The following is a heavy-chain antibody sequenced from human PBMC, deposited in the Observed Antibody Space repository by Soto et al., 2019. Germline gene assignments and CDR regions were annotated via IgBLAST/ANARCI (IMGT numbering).Heavy chain of an antibody. CDR3: ARDKQLWTTYYYYGMDV. CDR1: GFTFSSYA. Sequence: ESGGGVVQPGRSLRLSCAASGFTFSSYAMHWVRQAPGKGLEWVAVISYDGSNKYYADSVKGRFTISRDNSKNTLYLQMNSLRAEDTAVYYCARDKQLWTTYYYYGMDVW. J-gene: IGHJ6*01. D-gene: IGHD5-18*01. CDR2: ISYDGSNK. V-gene: IGHV3-30-3*01.